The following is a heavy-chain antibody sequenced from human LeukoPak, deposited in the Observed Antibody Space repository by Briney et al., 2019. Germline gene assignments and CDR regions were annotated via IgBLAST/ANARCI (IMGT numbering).Heavy chain of an antibody. J-gene: IGHJ3*02. CDR3: ARAMDPDAFDI. CDR2: ISAYNGNT. D-gene: IGHD5-18*01. Sequence: ASVKVSCKASGYTFTSYGISWVRQAPGQGLEWMGWISAYNGNTNYAQKFQGRVTMTRDMSTSTVYMELSSLRSEDTAVYYCARAMDPDAFDIWGQGTMVTVSS. V-gene: IGHV1-18*01. CDR1: GYTFTSYG.